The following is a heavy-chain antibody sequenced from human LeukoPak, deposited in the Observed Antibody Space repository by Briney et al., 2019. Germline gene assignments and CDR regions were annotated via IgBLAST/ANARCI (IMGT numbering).Heavy chain of an antibody. J-gene: IGHJ4*02. CDR1: GSTFSSYA. V-gene: IGHV3-23*01. CDR2: ISTGGGST. D-gene: IGHD6-19*01. Sequence: GGSLRLSCAASGSTFSSYAMSWVRQAPGKGLEWVSTISTGGGSTYYADSVKDRFTISRDNSENTLYLQMNSLRAEDTAMYYWAKDATGYSSGGGYFDYWGQGALVTVSS. CDR3: AKDATGYSSGGGYFDY.